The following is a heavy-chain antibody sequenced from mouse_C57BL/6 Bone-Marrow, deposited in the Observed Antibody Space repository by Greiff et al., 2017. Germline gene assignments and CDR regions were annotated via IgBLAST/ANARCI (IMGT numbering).Heavy chain of an antibody. CDR2: IDPENGDT. Sequence: VHVKQSGVELVRPGASVKLSCTASGFNIKDDYMHWVKQRPEQGLEWIGWIDPENGDTEYASKFQGKATITVDTSSNTAYLQLSSLTSEDTAVYYCTRIAYWGQGTLVTVSA. V-gene: IGHV14-4*01. CDR3: TRIAY. J-gene: IGHJ3*01. CDR1: GFNIKDDY.